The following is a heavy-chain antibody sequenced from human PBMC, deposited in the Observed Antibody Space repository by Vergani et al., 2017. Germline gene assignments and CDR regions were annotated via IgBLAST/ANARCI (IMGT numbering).Heavy chain of an antibody. CDR3: ARVGYCSSTSCPIFDY. CDR1: GYTFTSYY. D-gene: IGHD2-2*01. Sequence: QVHLVQSGAEVKKPGSSVKISCKASGYTFTSYYMHWVRQAPGQGLEWMGIINPSGGSTSYAQKFQGRVTMTRDTSTSTVYMELSSLRSEDTAVYYCARVGYCSSTSCPIFDYWGQGTLVTVSS. J-gene: IGHJ4*02. CDR2: INPSGGST. V-gene: IGHV1-46*03.